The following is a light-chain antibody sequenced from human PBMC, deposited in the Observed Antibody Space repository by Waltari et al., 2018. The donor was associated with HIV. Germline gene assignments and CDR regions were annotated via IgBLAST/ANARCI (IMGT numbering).Light chain of an antibody. CDR3: ATWDDSLNGYV. J-gene: IGLJ1*01. V-gene: IGLV1-44*01. CDR1: TSNIGTNN. CDR2: SSH. Sequence: QSVLTQPASASGTPGQRVTISCSGSTSNIGTNNVNWYQQFPRAAPKLLIYSSHQRPSGVPDRFSGSKTDTSASLAISGLQSEDEGDYYCATWDDSLNGYVFGPGTKVTVL.